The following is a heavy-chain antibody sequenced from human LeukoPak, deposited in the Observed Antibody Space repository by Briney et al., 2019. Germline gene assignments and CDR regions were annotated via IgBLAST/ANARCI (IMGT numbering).Heavy chain of an antibody. CDR3: ARGDGPVRAFDI. V-gene: IGHV4-59*01. J-gene: IGHJ3*02. CDR2: IYYSGST. CDR1: GGSISSYY. Sequence: SETLSLTCTVSGGSISSYYWSWIRQPPGKGLEWIGYIYYSGSTNYNPSLKSRVTISVDTSKNQFSLKLSSVTAADTAVYYFARGDGPVRAFDIWGQGTMVTVSS.